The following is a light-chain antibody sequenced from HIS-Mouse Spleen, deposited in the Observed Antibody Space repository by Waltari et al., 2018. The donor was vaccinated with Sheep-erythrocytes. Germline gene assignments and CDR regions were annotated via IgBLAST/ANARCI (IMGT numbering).Light chain of an antibody. CDR1: SSNIGNNA. CDR2: YDD. V-gene: IGLV1-36*01. CDR3: CSYAGSYNHV. Sequence: QSVLTQPPSVSVAPRQTVTLPCSGSSSNIGNNAVNWYQQLPGKAPTLLIYYDDLLPSGVSDRFSGSKSGTSASLAISGLQSEDEADYYCCSYAGSYNHVFATGTKVTVL. J-gene: IGLJ1*01.